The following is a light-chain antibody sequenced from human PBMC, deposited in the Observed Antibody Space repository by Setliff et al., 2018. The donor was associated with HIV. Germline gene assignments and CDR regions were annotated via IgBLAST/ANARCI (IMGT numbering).Light chain of an antibody. J-gene: IGLJ1*01. V-gene: IGLV3-21*04. CDR2: YDS. CDR3: QVWDSSSDHHV. Sequence: SYELTQPPSVSMAPGKTARITCGGDNIGSKSVHWYQRKPGQAPVLVIYYDSDRPSGIPERFSGSNSGNTATLTISRVEAGDEADYYCQVWDSSSDHHVFGTGTKVTVL. CDR1: NIGSKS.